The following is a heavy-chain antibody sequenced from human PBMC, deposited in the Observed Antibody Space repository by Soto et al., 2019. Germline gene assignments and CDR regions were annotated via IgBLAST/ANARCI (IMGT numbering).Heavy chain of an antibody. CDR1: GYTFTVCD. V-gene: IGHV1-2*02. CDR2: INPKSGGT. CDR3: ASDIEKSGGSAGFEY. J-gene: IGHJ4*02. D-gene: IGHD1-26*01. Sequence: ASAQVSCKASGYTFTVCDMHCVRQAPEPGLEGMGWINPKSGGTMYPQKFQVRVAMTWDTSISTAHMALTRLRSDDTAVYYCASDIEKSGGSAGFEYWGKGTLVTVPS.